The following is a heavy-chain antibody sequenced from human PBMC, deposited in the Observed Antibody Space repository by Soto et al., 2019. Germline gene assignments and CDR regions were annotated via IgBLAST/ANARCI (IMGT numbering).Heavy chain of an antibody. D-gene: IGHD1-1*01. Sequence: SETLSLTCPVSGCSINSGSYYWAWIRQPPGKGLEWIGSIYYSGRAYSNPSLKSRVTISVDTSRNQLSLKLSSVTAADTAVFYCARQEGLNWNDAFVDNWGQGTLVTVSS. V-gene: IGHV4-39*01. CDR1: GCSINSGSYY. J-gene: IGHJ4*02. CDR2: IYYSGRA. CDR3: ARQEGLNWNDAFVDN.